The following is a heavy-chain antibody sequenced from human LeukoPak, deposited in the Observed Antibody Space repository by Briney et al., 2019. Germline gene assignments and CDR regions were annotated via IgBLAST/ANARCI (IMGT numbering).Heavy chain of an antibody. CDR2: IMIGGDGK. Sequence: GGSLRLSCAGSGFTFNNYAMSWVRRAPRKGLEWVSTIMIGGDGKHYADSVKGRFTISRDRSESTLFLQMDDLRADDTAVYYCVRAAPQDCYPSSCSLFDKWGQGTLVTVSS. D-gene: IGHD2-2*01. CDR1: GFTFNNYA. CDR3: VRAAPQDCYPSSCSLFDK. J-gene: IGHJ4*02. V-gene: IGHV3-23*01.